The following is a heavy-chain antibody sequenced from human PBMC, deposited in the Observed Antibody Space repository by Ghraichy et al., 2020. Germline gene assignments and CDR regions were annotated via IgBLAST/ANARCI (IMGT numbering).Heavy chain of an antibody. V-gene: IGHV3-7*01. CDR1: GFTFGKYW. CDR3: ATLTPSYGDFESIYYYYDMDV. D-gene: IGHD4-17*01. J-gene: IGHJ6*02. CDR2: IKHDGSEA. Sequence: LSLTCEGSGFTFGKYWLSWVRQAPGKGLEWVANIKHDGSEAYYVGSVKGRFTISRDNAKSSVYLQMNSLRGEDAGVYYCATLTPSYGDFESIYYYYDMDVWGQGATVAVSS.